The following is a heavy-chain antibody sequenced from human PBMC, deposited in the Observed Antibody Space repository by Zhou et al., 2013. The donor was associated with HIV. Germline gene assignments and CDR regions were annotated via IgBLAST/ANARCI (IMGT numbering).Heavy chain of an antibody. CDR1: GGSFSGYY. CDR2: INHSGST. CDR3: ARRRLRYYDSSANWFDP. D-gene: IGHD3-22*01. Sequence: QVQLQQWGAGLLKPSETLSLTCAVYGGSFSGYYWSWIRQPPGKGLEWIGEINHSGSTNYNPSLKSRVTISVDTSKNQFSLKLSSVTAADTAVYYCARRRLRYYDSSANWFDPWGQGTLVTVSS. V-gene: IGHV4-34*01. J-gene: IGHJ5*02.